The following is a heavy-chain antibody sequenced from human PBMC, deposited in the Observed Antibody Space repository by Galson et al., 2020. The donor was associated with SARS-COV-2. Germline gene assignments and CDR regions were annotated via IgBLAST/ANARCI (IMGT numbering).Heavy chain of an antibody. D-gene: IGHD6-13*01. J-gene: IGHJ6*02. CDR3: ARGGYRSSYYYYGMDV. V-gene: IGHV1-69*13. CDR1: GGTFTSYA. Sequence: SVKVSCKASGGTFTSYAISWVRQAPGQGLEWMGGIIPIFGTANYAQKFQGRVTITADASTSTAYMELSSLRSEDTAVYYCARGGYRSSYYYYGMDVWGQGTTVTVSS. CDR2: IIPIFGTA.